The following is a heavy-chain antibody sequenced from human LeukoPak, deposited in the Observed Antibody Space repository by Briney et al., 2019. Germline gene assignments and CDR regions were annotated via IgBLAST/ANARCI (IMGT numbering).Heavy chain of an antibody. CDR2: IYSGGST. CDR3: ARMYSSSSYGMDV. CDR1: GFTVSSNY. D-gene: IGHD6-6*01. J-gene: IGHJ6*02. Sequence: GGSLRLSCAASGFTVSSNYMSWVRRAPGKGLEWVSVIYSGGSTYYADSVKGRFTISRDNSKNTLYLQMNSLRAEDTAVYYCARMYSSSSYGMDVWGQGTTVTVSS. V-gene: IGHV3-53*01.